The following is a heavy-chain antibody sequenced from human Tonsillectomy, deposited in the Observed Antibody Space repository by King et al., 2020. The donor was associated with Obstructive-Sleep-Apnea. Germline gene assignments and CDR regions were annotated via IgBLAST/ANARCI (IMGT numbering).Heavy chain of an antibody. Sequence: VQLQESGPGLVKPSQTLSLTCTVSDDSISSSAYYWGWIRQYPGKGLEWIGCISHSGSPYYNPSLNSRVTISMETSRNQFFLKLSSFTAADTAVYYCARSTEYSNYEAYWGQGILVTVSS. CDR1: DDSISSSAYY. J-gene: IGHJ4*02. D-gene: IGHD4-11*01. CDR2: ISHSGSP. CDR3: ARSTEYSNYEAY. V-gene: IGHV4-31*03.